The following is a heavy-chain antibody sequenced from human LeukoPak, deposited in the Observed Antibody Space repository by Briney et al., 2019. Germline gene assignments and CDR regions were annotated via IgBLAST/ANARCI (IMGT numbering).Heavy chain of an antibody. V-gene: IGHV5-51*01. CDR2: IYPGDSDT. CDR3: ARHKAARPGIYYYYYMDV. CDR1: GYSFTSYW. D-gene: IGHD6-6*01. Sequence: GESLKISAMGSGYSFTSYWSGWVRQMPGKGLEWMGIIYPGDSDTRYSPSFQGQVTISADKSISTAYLQWSSLKASDTAMYYCARHKAARPGIYYYYYMDVWGKGTTVTVSS. J-gene: IGHJ6*03.